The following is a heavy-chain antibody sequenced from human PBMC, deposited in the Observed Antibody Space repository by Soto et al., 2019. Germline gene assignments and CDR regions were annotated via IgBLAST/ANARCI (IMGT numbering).Heavy chain of an antibody. V-gene: IGHV1-69*12. CDR1: GGTFSSYA. Sequence: QVQLVQSGAEVKKPGSSVKVSCKASGGTFSSYAISWVRQAPGQGLEWMGGFIPIFGTANYAQKFQGRVTVTADESTSTAYMELSSLRSEDTAVYYCARSGARPGDYYYGMDVWGQGTTVTVPS. D-gene: IGHD3-10*01. CDR3: ARSGARPGDYYYGMDV. J-gene: IGHJ6*02. CDR2: FIPIFGTA.